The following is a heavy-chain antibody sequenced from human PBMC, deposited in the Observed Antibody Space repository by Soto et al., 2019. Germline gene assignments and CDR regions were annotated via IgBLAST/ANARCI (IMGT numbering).Heavy chain of an antibody. V-gene: IGHV4-59*01. CDR2: IYYSGST. CDR1: GGSISSYY. Sequence: QVQLQESGPGLVKPSETLSLTCTVSGGSISSYYWSWIRQPPGKGLEWIGYIYYSGSTNYNPSLKSRVTISVDTSKNQFSLKLSSVTAADTAVYYCARDRGFGVVIQWGQGTLVTVSS. J-gene: IGHJ4*02. D-gene: IGHD3-3*01. CDR3: ARDRGFGVVIQ.